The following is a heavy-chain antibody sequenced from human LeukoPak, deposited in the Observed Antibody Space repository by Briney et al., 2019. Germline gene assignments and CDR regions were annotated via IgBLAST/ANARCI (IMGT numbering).Heavy chain of an antibody. CDR3: AGEDYFDTSGYASWRFDI. Sequence: SETLSLTCTVSGGSISSYYWSWIRQPPGKGLEWIGHIYYSGNTIYNPSLKSRVTISIDTSKNQFSLKLSSVTTADTAVYYCAGEDYFDTSGYASWRFDIWGQGTMVTVSS. D-gene: IGHD3-22*01. CDR1: GGSISSYY. V-gene: IGHV4-59*01. CDR2: IYYSGNT. J-gene: IGHJ3*02.